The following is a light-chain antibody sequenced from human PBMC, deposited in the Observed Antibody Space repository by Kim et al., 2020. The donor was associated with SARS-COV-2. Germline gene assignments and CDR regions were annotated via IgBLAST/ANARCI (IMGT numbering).Light chain of an antibody. CDR2: EDN. CDR3: QSYDSSNHLWV. CDR1: SGSIASNY. Sequence: NFMLTQPHSMSESPGKTVTISCTGSSGSIASNYVQWYQQRPGSAPTTVIYEDNQRPSGVPDRFSGSIDSSSNSASLTISGLKTEDEADYYCQSYDSSNHLWVFGGGTQLTVL. V-gene: IGLV6-57*02. J-gene: IGLJ3*02.